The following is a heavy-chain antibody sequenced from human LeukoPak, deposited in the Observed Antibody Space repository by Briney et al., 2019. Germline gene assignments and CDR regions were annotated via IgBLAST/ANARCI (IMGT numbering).Heavy chain of an antibody. D-gene: IGHD6-19*01. Sequence: GGSLRLSCAASGFTFSTYRMNWVRQAPGKGLEWVSSISSSSSYIYYADSVKGRFTISRDNAKKSLYLQMNSLRAEDTAVYYCARDAIYSSGWYFDYWGQGTLDTVSS. J-gene: IGHJ4*02. CDR3: ARDAIYSSGWYFDY. CDR2: ISSSSSYI. CDR1: GFTFSTYR. V-gene: IGHV3-21*01.